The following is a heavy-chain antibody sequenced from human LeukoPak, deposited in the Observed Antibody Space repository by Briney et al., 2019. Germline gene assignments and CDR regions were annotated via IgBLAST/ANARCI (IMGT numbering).Heavy chain of an antibody. CDR3: ARVVVGGSRKRDREHYYMDV. CDR1: GGSLSGYY. Sequence: SETLSLTCAVYGGSLSGYYWSWIRQPPGKGLEWIGEINHSGSTKYNPSLKSRVTISVDTSKNQFSLNLSSVTAADSAVYYCARVVVGGSRKRDREHYYMDVWGKGTTVTVSS. J-gene: IGHJ6*03. CDR2: INHSGST. D-gene: IGHD2-15*01. V-gene: IGHV4-34*01.